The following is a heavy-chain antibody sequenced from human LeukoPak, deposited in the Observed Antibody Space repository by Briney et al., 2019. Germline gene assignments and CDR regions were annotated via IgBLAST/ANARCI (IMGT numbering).Heavy chain of an antibody. J-gene: IGHJ4*02. Sequence: GGSLRLSCTASGFTFGDYAMSWFRQAPGKGLEWVGFIRSKAYGGTTEYAASVKGRFTISRDDSKGIAYLQMNSLKTEDTAVYYCTTEGYGSGSYYPGPDYWGQGTLVTVSS. V-gene: IGHV3-49*03. CDR1: GFTFGDYA. CDR2: IRSKAYGGTT. CDR3: TTEGYGSGSYYPGPDY. D-gene: IGHD3-10*01.